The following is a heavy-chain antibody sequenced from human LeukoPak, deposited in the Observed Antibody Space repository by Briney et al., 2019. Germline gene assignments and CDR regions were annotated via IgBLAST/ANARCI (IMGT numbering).Heavy chain of an antibody. D-gene: IGHD6-19*01. CDR3: ARDAGGWYKPDYFDY. CDR2: ISGSGGST. J-gene: IGHJ4*02. V-gene: IGHV3-23*01. CDR1: GFTFSSYA. Sequence: PGGSLRLSCAASGFTFSSYAMSWVRQAPGKGLEWVSAISGSGGSTYYADSVKGRFTISRDNSKNTLYLQMNSLRAEDTAVYYCARDAGGWYKPDYFDYWGQGTLVTVSS.